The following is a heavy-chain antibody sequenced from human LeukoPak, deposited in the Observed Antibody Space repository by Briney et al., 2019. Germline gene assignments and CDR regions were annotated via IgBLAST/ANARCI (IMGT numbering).Heavy chain of an antibody. CDR2: ISSSSSYI. CDR3: SRGLEYYDSVKYWYFDL. Sequence: GGSLTLSSAASGYTFRSYDMRWVRQAPGKGMEWVSSISSSSSYIYYADSVKGRFTISRDNAKNSLYLQMNSLRAEDTAVYYCSRGLEYYDSVKYWYFDLWGRGTLVTVSS. J-gene: IGHJ2*01. D-gene: IGHD3-22*01. V-gene: IGHV3-21*01. CDR1: GYTFRSYD.